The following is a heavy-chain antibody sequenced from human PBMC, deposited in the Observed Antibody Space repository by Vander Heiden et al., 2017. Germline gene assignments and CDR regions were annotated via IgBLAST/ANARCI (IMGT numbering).Heavy chain of an antibody. Sequence: EVQLVSSAGGLVKPAGSLRPSCAASGFTFSTAWRNWVRQAPGKGLEWVGRSKSKTDGGTTDYAAPVKGRFTISRDDAKNTLYLQMNSLKTEDTAVYYCTTDGTYYYYYGMDVWGQGTTVTVSS. J-gene: IGHJ6*02. CDR2: SKSKTDGGTT. CDR3: TTDGTYYYYYGMDV. CDR1: GFTFSTAW. D-gene: IGHD1-1*01. V-gene: IGHV3-15*07.